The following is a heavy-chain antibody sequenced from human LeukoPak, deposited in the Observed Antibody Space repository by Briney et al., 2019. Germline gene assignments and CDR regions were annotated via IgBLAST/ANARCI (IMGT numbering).Heavy chain of an antibody. CDR2: IYYSGST. CDR3: ASVSKRAAYGMDV. CDR1: GGSISSYY. Sequence: SETLSLTCTVSGGSISSYYWSWLRQPPGKGLEWIGYIYYSGSTNYNPSLKSRVTISVDTSKSQFSLKLSSVTAADTAVYYCASVSKRAAYGMDVWGQGTTVTVSS. V-gene: IGHV4-59*01. J-gene: IGHJ6*02. D-gene: IGHD1-1*01.